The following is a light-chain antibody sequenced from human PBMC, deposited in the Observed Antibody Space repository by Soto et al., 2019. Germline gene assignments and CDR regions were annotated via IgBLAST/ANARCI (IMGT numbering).Light chain of an antibody. V-gene: IGKV1-39*01. Sequence: DIQMTQSPSSLSASVGDRVTITCRASQSISSYLNWYQQKPGKAAKLLIYGASSLQSGVPSRFSGSVSGTDFTLTISSLQPADFATYYCQQSYSTPLTFGGGTKVAIK. CDR2: GAS. CDR3: QQSYSTPLT. J-gene: IGKJ4*01. CDR1: QSISSY.